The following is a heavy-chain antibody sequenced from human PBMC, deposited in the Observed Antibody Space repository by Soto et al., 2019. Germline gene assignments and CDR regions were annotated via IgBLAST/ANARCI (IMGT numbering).Heavy chain of an antibody. Sequence: SLILSGSASGFTFSIYSMHWVRQAPGKGLEWVAVISYDGSNKYCADSVKGRFTISRDNSKNTLYLQMNSLRAEDTAVYYCARDLQHSSGWYTVDAFDIWGQGTMVTVSS. J-gene: IGHJ3*02. CDR3: ARDLQHSSGWYTVDAFDI. D-gene: IGHD6-19*01. CDR2: ISYDGSNK. CDR1: GFTFSIYS. V-gene: IGHV3-30-3*01.